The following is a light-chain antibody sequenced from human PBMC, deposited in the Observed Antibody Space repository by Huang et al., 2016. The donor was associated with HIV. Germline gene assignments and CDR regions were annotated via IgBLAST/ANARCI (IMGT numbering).Light chain of an antibody. CDR3: QQRSSWPRFT. V-gene: IGKV3-11*01. J-gene: IGKJ3*01. CDR1: QSVSSY. Sequence: EIVLTQSPATLSLSPGERATLSCRASQSVSSYLAWYQQKPGQAPRLLIYDASNRATGIPARFSGSGSGTDFTLTISDLEPEDFAVYFCQQRSSWPRFTFVPGTKVDLK. CDR2: DAS.